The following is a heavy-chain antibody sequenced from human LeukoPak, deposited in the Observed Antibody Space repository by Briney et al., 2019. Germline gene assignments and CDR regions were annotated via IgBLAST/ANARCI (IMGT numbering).Heavy chain of an antibody. Sequence: GSSVKVSCKASGGTFSSYAISWVRQAPGQGLERMGGIIPIFGTANYAQKFQGRVTITPDESTSTAYMELSSLRSEDTAVYYCARDLGRGSSWYNWFHPWGQGTLVTVSS. J-gene: IGHJ5*02. CDR2: IIPIFGTA. CDR3: ARDLGRGSSWYNWFHP. V-gene: IGHV1-69*01. D-gene: IGHD6-13*01. CDR1: GGTFSSYA.